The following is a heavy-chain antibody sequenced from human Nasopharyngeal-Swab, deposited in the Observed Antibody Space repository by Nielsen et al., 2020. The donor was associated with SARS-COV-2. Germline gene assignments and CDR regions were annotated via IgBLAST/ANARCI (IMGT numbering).Heavy chain of an antibody. CDR3: ARGEGGYSGYGNYYYYYMDV. CDR2: IIPIFGTA. Sequence: SVKVSCKASGYTFTSYDINWVRQAPGQGLEWMGGIIPIFGTANYAQKFQGRVTITADESTSTAYMELSSLRSEDTAVYYCARGEGGYSGYGNYYYYYMDVWGKGTTVTVSS. V-gene: IGHV1-69*13. J-gene: IGHJ6*03. D-gene: IGHD5-12*01. CDR1: GYTFTSYD.